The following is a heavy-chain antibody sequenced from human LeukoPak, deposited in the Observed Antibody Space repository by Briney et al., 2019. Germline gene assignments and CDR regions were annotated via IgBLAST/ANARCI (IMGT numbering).Heavy chain of an antibody. CDR2: IRHDGNEE. V-gene: IGHV3-33*01. CDR1: GFIFSKYG. D-gene: IGHD3-22*01. CDR3: ARWGIVGHDAFDL. J-gene: IGHJ3*01. Sequence: GGSLRLSCAASGFIFSKYGMHWVRQAPGRGLEWLALIRHDGNEEWYVDSVRGRFTISRDNSKNTMFLQMNSLRADATAVYYCARWGIVGHDAFDLWGQGTMVTVSS.